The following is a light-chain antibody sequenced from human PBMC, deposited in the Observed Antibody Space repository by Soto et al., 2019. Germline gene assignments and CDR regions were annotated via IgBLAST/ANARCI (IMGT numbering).Light chain of an antibody. CDR2: HAS. CDR1: QDISNY. V-gene: IGKV1-33*01. J-gene: IGKJ2*01. Sequence: DLQMTQSPSSLSASVGDRVTISCQASQDISNYLNWYQQKPGKAPKLLIYHASNLETGVPSRFSGSGFGTDFSFTISSLQPEDIATYYCQQYDSLPMYTFGQGTKLEIK. CDR3: QQYDSLPMYT.